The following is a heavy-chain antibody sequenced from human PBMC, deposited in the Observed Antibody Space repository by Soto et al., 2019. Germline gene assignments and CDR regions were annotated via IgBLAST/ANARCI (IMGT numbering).Heavy chain of an antibody. V-gene: IGHV1-18*01. CDR3: ARAPASHYCYFDY. CDR2: ITADNGNT. Sequence: QVHLVQSGAEVKKPGASVKVSCKASGYTLTSYGINWVRQAPGQGLEWMGWITADNGNTKYAQKIQGRVTMTTDTSTSTAYKELRILKSGDTAGYYCARAPASHYCYFDYWGQGTLVTVSS. D-gene: IGHD3-10*01. J-gene: IGHJ4*02. CDR1: GYTLTSYG.